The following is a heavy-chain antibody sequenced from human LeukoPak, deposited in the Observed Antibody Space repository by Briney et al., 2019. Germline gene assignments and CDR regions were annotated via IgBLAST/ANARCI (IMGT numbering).Heavy chain of an antibody. CDR3: ASSGWPYYYMDV. J-gene: IGHJ6*03. Sequence: PSETLSLTCAVYGGSFSVYYWSWIRQPPGKGLEWIGEINHSGSTNYNPSLKSRVTMSVDTSKNQFSLKLSSVTAADTAVYYCASSGWPYYYMDVWGKGTTVTVSS. V-gene: IGHV4-34*01. D-gene: IGHD6-19*01. CDR2: INHSGST. CDR1: GGSFSVYY.